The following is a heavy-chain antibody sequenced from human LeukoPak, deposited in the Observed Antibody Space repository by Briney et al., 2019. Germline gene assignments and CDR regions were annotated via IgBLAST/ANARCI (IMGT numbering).Heavy chain of an antibody. D-gene: IGHD5-18*01. CDR2: IYTSGST. CDR1: GDSISSYY. Sequence: SETLSLTCTVSGDSISSYYWSWIRQPAGKGLEWIGRIYTSGSTNYNPSLKSRVTMSVDTSKNQFSLKLSSVTAADTAVYYCARGNHTGGGYGIDYWGQGTLVTVSS. J-gene: IGHJ4*02. V-gene: IGHV4-4*07. CDR3: ARGNHTGGGYGIDY.